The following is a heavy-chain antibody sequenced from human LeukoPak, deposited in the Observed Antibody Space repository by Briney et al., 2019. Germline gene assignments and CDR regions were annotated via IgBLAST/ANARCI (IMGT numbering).Heavy chain of an antibody. D-gene: IGHD3-10*01. J-gene: IGHJ6*03. CDR3: AKAGKGYYYYYMDV. V-gene: IGHV3-23*01. CDR1: GFTFSSYA. Sequence: GGSLRLSCAASGFTFSSYAMSWVGQDPGKGLERVSAISGSGGSTYYADSVKGRFTISRDNSKNTLYLQMNSLRAEDTAVYYCAKAGKGYYYYYMDVWGKGTTVTVSS. CDR2: ISGSGGST.